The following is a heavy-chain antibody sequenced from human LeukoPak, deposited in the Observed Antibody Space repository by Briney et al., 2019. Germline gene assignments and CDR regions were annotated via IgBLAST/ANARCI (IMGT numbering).Heavy chain of an antibody. V-gene: IGHV5-51*01. CDR2: IYPGDSDT. CDR1: GYRFTSYW. Sequence: GESLKISCKGSGYRFTSYWIGWVREMPGKGQEWMGIIYPGDSDTRYSPSFQGQVTISADKSISTAYLQWSTLKASDTAMYYCARLTGIAGATDRLFDYWGQGTLVTVSS. D-gene: IGHD1-26*01. CDR3: ARLTGIAGATDRLFDY. J-gene: IGHJ4*02.